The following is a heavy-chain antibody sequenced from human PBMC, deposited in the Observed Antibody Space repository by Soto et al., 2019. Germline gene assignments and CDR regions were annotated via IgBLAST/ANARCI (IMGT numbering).Heavy chain of an antibody. Sequence: PGGSLRLSCAASGFTFSSYSMNWVRQAPGKGLEWVSSISSSSSYIYYADSVKGRFTISRDNAKNSLYLQMNSLRAEDTAVYYCAVGLRRYYFDYWGQGTLVTVSS. J-gene: IGHJ4*02. CDR1: GFTFSSYS. V-gene: IGHV3-21*01. CDR3: AVGLRRYYFDY. CDR2: ISSSSSYI. D-gene: IGHD4-17*01.